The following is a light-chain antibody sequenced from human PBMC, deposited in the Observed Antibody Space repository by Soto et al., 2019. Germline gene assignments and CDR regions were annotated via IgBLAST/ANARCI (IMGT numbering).Light chain of an antibody. Sequence: QSVLTQPPSASGTPGQRVTISCSGSTSNIGSNTVNWYQQLPGTAPELLIYNNDQRPSGVPDRFSGSKSGTSASLAISGLQSEDEADYYCAAWDDSLNGYVFGTGTQLTVL. CDR3: AAWDDSLNGYV. CDR2: NND. V-gene: IGLV1-44*01. CDR1: TSNIGSNT. J-gene: IGLJ1*01.